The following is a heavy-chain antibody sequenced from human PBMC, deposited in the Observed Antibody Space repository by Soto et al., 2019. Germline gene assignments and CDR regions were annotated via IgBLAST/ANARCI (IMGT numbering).Heavy chain of an antibody. V-gene: IGHV3-9*01. Sequence: SLRLSCAASGFTFDDYAMHWVRQAPGKGLEWVSGISWNSGSIGYADSVKGRFTISRDNAKNSLYLQMNSLRAEDTALYYCAKAGSSWYADDAFDIWGQGTMVTVSS. J-gene: IGHJ3*02. CDR3: AKAGSSWYADDAFDI. CDR2: ISWNSGSI. CDR1: GFTFDDYA. D-gene: IGHD6-13*01.